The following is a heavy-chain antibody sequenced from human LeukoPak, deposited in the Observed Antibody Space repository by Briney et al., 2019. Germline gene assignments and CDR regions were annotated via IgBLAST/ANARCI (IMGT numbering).Heavy chain of an antibody. V-gene: IGHV3-21*04. D-gene: IGHD5-12*01. CDR1: GFTFSSYS. J-gene: IGHJ6*02. Sequence: PGGSLRLSCAASGFTFSSYSMNWVRQAPGKGLEWVSSISSSSSYIYYADSVKGRFTISRDNSKNTLYLEMNSLRAEDTAIYFCAKGSIVRTIGDMDVWGQGTTVTVSS. CDR2: ISSSSSYI. CDR3: AKGSIVRTIGDMDV.